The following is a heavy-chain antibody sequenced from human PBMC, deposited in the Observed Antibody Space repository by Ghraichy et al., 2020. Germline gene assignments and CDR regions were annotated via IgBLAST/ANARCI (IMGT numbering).Heavy chain of an antibody. Sequence: GGSLRLSCAASGFTFSSYAMSWVRQAPGKGLEWVSAISGSGGSTYYADSVKGRFTISRDNSKNTLYLQMNSLRAEDTAVYYCAKDSPGGYCSSTSCYRSNWFDPWGQGTLVTVSS. CDR2: ISGSGGST. J-gene: IGHJ5*02. CDR1: GFTFSSYA. CDR3: AKDSPGGYCSSTSCYRSNWFDP. D-gene: IGHD2-2*02. V-gene: IGHV3-23*01.